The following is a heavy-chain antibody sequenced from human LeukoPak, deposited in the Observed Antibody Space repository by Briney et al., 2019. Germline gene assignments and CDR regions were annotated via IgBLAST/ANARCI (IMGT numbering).Heavy chain of an antibody. V-gene: IGHV5-51*01. CDR1: GYSFTTYL. CDR2: IHPGDSGA. Sequence: GESLKISCKGSGYSFTTYLIAWVRQMPGKGLEWMGIIHPGDSGARYSPSFQGQVTISADKSISTAYLQWSSLKASDTAMYYCARAQREYYYDSSGYYWWGQGTLVTVSS. J-gene: IGHJ4*02. D-gene: IGHD3-22*01. CDR3: ARAQREYYYDSSGYYW.